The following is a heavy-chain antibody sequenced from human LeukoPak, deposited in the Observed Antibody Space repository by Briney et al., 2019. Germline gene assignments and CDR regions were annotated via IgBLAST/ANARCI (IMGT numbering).Heavy chain of an antibody. V-gene: IGHV4-34*01. CDR3: AATTVTKYYYYFYGLDV. Sequence: PSGTLSLTCDVFGWPFSGYYWSWIRQPPGKGLGWMGEINHSGSTNYNPSLKSRVTISVDTSKNQFSLKLSSVTAADTAVYYCAATTVTKYYYYFYGLDVWGQGTTVTVSS. CDR1: GWPFSGYY. J-gene: IGHJ6*02. CDR2: INHSGST. D-gene: IGHD4-17*01.